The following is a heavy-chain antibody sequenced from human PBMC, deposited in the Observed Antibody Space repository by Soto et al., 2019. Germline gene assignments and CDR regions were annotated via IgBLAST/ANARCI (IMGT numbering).Heavy chain of an antibody. V-gene: IGHV4-38-2*01. Sequence: PSETLSLTCAVSGYSISTGFNWAWIRQPPGKGLEWIGSIYHGGITYYNLSLKSRVTISSDASKNQIYLRLSSVTAADTARYYCARAPLLRGYSYNWFDPWGQGTLVTVSS. CDR1: GYSISTGFN. D-gene: IGHD5-18*01. J-gene: IGHJ5*02. CDR3: ARAPLLRGYSYNWFDP. CDR2: IYHGGIT.